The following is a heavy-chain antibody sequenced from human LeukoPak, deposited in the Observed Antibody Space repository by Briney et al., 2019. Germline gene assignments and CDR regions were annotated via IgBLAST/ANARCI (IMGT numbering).Heavy chain of an antibody. V-gene: IGHV3-7*01. Sequence: GGSLRLSCAASGFTFSESWMSWVRQVRGQGLEGVAHINHEGGGIQYVDSVKGRFTISRDNAKGSVHLQMNSLRAEDTAIYHCATYINWVAGDVWGQGTTVIVSS. CDR1: GFTFSESW. CDR2: INHEGGGI. D-gene: IGHD1-1*01. J-gene: IGHJ6*02. CDR3: ATYINWVAGDV.